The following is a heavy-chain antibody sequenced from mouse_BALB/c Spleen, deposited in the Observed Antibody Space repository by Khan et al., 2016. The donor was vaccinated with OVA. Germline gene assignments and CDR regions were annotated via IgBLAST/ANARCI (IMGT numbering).Heavy chain of an antibody. CDR2: INPSTGYT. CDR1: GYTFINYW. Sequence: QIQLVQSGAELAKPGASVKMSCKASGYTFINYWILWVKQRPGQGLEWIGYINPSTGYTEYNQNFKDKATLTADKSSSTAYMQLSSLTSEDSAVYYWARRGLRWDFEYRGQGTTPTVSS. J-gene: IGHJ2*01. CDR3: ARRGLRWDFEY. D-gene: IGHD1-1*01. V-gene: IGHV1-7*01.